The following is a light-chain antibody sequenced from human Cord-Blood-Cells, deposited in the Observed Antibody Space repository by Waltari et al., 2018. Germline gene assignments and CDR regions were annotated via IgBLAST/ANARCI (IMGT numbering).Light chain of an antibody. V-gene: IGKV1-33*01. CDR1: QDISNY. CDR2: VAS. CDR3: QQYDNVPYT. J-gene: IGKJ2*01. Sequence: DIQMTHSPSSLSASVGDSVTITCQASQDISNYLNRYQQKPGKAPKLLIYVASNLETGVPSRFSGSGSGTDFTFTISSLQPGDIATYYCQQYDNVPYTFGQGIKLEIK.